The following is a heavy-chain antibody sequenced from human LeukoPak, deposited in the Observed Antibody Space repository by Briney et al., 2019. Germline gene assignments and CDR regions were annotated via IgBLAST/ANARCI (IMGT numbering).Heavy chain of an antibody. Sequence: SVKVSCKASGGTFSSYAISWVRQAPGQGLEWMGGIIPIFGTANYAQKFQGRVTITADESTSTAYMELSSLRSEDTAMYYCARDPRYCSSTSCYISPRRGSDYYYGMDVWGQGTTVTVSS. J-gene: IGHJ6*02. D-gene: IGHD2-2*02. CDR2: IIPIFGTA. CDR3: ARDPRYCSSTSCYISPRRGSDYYYGMDV. CDR1: GGTFSSYA. V-gene: IGHV1-69*13.